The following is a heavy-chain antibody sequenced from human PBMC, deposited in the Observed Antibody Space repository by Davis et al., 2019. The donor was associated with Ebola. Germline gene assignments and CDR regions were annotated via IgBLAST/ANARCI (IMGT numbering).Heavy chain of an antibody. V-gene: IGHV3-53*05. CDR3: VKTQFLEWSYGMDV. CDR1: GFTVRNMH. CDR2: IYGGDT. D-gene: IGHD3-3*01. J-gene: IGHJ6*02. Sequence: GESLKISCDASGFTVRNMHMSWVRQAPGKGLEWVSGIYGGDTHYADSVKGRFTISRDNSKNTLYLQMRSLRAEDTAVYYCVKTQFLEWSYGMDVWGQGTTVTVSS.